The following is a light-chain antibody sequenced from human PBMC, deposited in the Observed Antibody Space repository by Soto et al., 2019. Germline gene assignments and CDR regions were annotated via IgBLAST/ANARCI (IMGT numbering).Light chain of an antibody. J-gene: IGKJ1*01. CDR1: QRVSSN. V-gene: IGKV3-15*01. CDR2: GAS. Sequence: EIVMTQSRASLSVSQVAGATLPYRASQRVSSNLSWYKQKPGQAPRLLLYGASTRATGIPSRFSGSGSGTQFTLTTNNLQPDDYATYSCQQYDGYSRTFGQGTKVDIK. CDR3: QQYDGYSRT.